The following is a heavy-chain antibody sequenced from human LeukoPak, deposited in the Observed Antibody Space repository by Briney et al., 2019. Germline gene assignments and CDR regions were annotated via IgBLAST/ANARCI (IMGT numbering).Heavy chain of an antibody. D-gene: IGHD4-17*01. J-gene: IGHJ4*02. Sequence: ASVKVSCKASGYTFTSNPMYWVRQAPGQRLEWMGWINVGNGNTKYSQNLQDRVTITRDTSASTAYMELSSLRSEDTAVYYCARKPTTVTTCFDYWGQGTLVTVSS. V-gene: IGHV1-3*01. CDR3: ARKPTTVTTCFDY. CDR2: INVGNGNT. CDR1: GYTFTSNP.